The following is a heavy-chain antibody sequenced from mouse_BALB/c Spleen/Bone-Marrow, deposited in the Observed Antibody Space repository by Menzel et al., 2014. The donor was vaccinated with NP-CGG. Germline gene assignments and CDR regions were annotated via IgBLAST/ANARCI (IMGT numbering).Heavy chain of an antibody. CDR2: IHPGSGGT. CDR1: GFPFTDYE. V-gene: IGHV1-15*01. J-gene: IGHJ2*01. Sequence: LVEFGAELVRPGASVKLSCKALGFPFTDYEMNWVKKKPVHGLEWMGTIHPGSGGTAYNQKFKGKATLTADKSSSTAYMELSSLTSEDSAVYYCTREKVGDFDYWGQGTTLTVSS. CDR3: TREKVGDFDY.